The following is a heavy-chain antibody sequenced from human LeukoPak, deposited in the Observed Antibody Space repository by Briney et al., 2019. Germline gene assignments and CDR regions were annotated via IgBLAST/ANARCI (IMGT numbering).Heavy chain of an antibody. D-gene: IGHD3-22*01. J-gene: IGHJ5*02. CDR1: GGSISSYY. CDR2: IYYSGST. CDR3: ARLLYYDSSDYYYWFDP. V-gene: IGHV4-59*01. Sequence: SETLSLTCTVSGGSISSYYWSWIRQPPGKGLEWIRYIYYSGSTNYNPSLKSRVTISVDTSKNQFSLKLSSVTAADTAVYYCARLLYYDSSDYYYWFDPWGQGTLVTVSS.